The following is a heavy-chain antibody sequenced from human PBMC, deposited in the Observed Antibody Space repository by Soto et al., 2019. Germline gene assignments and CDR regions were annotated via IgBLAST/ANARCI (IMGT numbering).Heavy chain of an antibody. Sequence: GESLTIYCRCSGYTFSNFCIAWVPHLPGKGLEWMAIIYPGDHETRYSPSFHGEVTISADKSINTAYLQWSSLEASDSAFYYCARSPRSRPYFDYWGQGAMVTVSS. D-gene: IGHD6-13*01. CDR2: IYPGDHET. J-gene: IGHJ4*02. V-gene: IGHV5-51*01. CDR3: ARSPRSRPYFDY. CDR1: GYTFSNFC.